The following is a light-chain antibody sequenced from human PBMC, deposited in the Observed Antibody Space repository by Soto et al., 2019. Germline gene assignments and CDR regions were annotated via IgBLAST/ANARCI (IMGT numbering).Light chain of an antibody. CDR3: QSHDNSLSGSL. V-gene: IGLV1-40*01. J-gene: IGLJ2*01. Sequence: QPVLTQPPSVSGAPGQRVTISCTGSSSNIGAGSYVHWYQQLPGTAPKLLIYDTTNRPSGVPDRFSGSKSGTSASLAIADVRAEDEAVYYCQSHDNSLSGSLFGGGTQLTVL. CDR2: DTT. CDR1: SSNIGAGSY.